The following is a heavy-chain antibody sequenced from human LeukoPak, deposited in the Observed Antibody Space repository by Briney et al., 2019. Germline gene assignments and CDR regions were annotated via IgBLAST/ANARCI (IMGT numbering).Heavy chain of an antibody. V-gene: IGHV3-43*02. D-gene: IGHD3-10*01. CDR2: ISGDGGST. CDR1: GFTFDDYA. J-gene: IGHJ4*02. CDR3: AKFGGGSGSYYEYYFDY. Sequence: GGSLRLSCAASGFTFDDYAMHWVRQAPGKGLEWVSLISGDGGSTYYADSVKGRFTISRDNSKNSLYLQMNSLRTEDTALHYCAKFGGGSGSYYEYYFDYWGQGTLVTVSS.